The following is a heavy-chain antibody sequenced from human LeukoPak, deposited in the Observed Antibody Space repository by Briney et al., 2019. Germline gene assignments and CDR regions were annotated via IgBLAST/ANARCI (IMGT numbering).Heavy chain of an antibody. CDR3: AREVYGDYDLDY. CDR1: GFTFSSYS. V-gene: IGHV3-48*04. D-gene: IGHD4-17*01. CDR2: ISSSGSTI. J-gene: IGHJ4*02. Sequence: PGGSLRLSCAASGFTFSSYSMNWVRQAPGKGLEWVSSISSSGSTIYYADSVKGRFTISRDNAKNSLYLQMNSLRAEDTAVYYCAREVYGDYDLDYWGQGTLVTVSS.